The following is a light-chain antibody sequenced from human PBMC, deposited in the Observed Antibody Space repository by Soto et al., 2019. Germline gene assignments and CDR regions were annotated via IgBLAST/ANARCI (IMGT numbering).Light chain of an antibody. V-gene: IGKV3-11*01. Sequence: EIVLTQSPATLSLSPGERATLSCRASQSVSSYLVWYQQKRGQAPRLLIYDASNRATGIPARFSGSGSGTDFTLTISSLEPEDFAVYYCQQRSNWPPFTFGPGTKVDIK. CDR1: QSVSSY. J-gene: IGKJ3*01. CDR2: DAS. CDR3: QQRSNWPPFT.